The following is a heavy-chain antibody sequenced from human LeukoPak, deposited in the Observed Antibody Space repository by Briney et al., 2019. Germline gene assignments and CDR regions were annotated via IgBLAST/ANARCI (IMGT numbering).Heavy chain of an antibody. CDR3: AKEVAYGDYILGWYFDL. J-gene: IGHJ2*01. CDR1: GFTFSNYA. Sequence: GRSLRLSCAASGFTFSNYAMHWVRQAPGKGLEWVAVISYDGSNKYYADSVKGRFTISRDNSKNTLYLQMNSLRAEDTAVYYCAKEVAYGDYILGWYFDLWGRGTLVTVSS. CDR2: ISYDGSNK. V-gene: IGHV3-30*04. D-gene: IGHD4-17*01.